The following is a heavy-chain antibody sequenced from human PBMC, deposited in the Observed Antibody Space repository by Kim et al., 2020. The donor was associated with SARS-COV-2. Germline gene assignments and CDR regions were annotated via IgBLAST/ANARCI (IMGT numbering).Heavy chain of an antibody. J-gene: IGHJ6*02. V-gene: IGHV4-59*13. Sequence: SETLSLTCTVSGGSFSSYYWSWIRQPPGKGLEWIGYIYYSGSTNYNPSLKSRVTISVDTSKNQFSLKLSSVTAADTAVYYCARNYGSGSYYLGYYYYYGMDVWGQGTTVTVSS. D-gene: IGHD3-10*01. CDR2: IYYSGST. CDR3: ARNYGSGSYYLGYYYYYGMDV. CDR1: GGSFSSYY.